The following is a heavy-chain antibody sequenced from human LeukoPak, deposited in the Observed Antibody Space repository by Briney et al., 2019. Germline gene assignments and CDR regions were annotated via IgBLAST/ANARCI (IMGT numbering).Heavy chain of an antibody. V-gene: IGHV3-30*04. CDR3: ARDGSFDY. D-gene: IGHD2-2*03. Sequence: GGSLRLSCAASGFIFSSYAMHWVRQAPGKGLEWVAVISYDGSNKYYADSVKGRFTISRDNSKNTLYLQMNSLRAEDTAVYYCARDGSFDYWGQGTLVTVSS. CDR2: ISYDGSNK. J-gene: IGHJ4*02. CDR1: GFIFSSYA.